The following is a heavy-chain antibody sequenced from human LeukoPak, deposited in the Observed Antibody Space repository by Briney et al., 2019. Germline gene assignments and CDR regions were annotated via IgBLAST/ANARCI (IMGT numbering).Heavy chain of an antibody. CDR1: GGSISSYY. Sequence: SETLSLTCTVSGGSISSYYWSWIRQPPGKGPEWIGYIYYSGSTNYNPSLKSRVTISVDTSKNQFSLKLSSVTAADTAVYYCARERESYFDYWGQGTLVTVSS. CDR3: ARERESYFDY. J-gene: IGHJ4*02. CDR2: IYYSGST. D-gene: IGHD1-26*01. V-gene: IGHV4-59*01.